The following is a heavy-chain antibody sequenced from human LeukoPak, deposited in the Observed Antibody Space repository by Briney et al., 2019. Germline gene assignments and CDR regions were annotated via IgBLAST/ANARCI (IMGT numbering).Heavy chain of an antibody. Sequence: GGSLRLSCAASGFTFSSYAMHWVRQAPGKGLEWVAVISYDGSNKYYADSVKGRFTISRDNSKNTLYLQMNSLRAEDTAVYYCARGGYSYEEEVAYYYYYMDVWGQGTTVTVSS. D-gene: IGHD5-18*01. CDR1: GFTFSSYA. J-gene: IGHJ6*03. CDR3: ARGGYSYEEEVAYYYYYMDV. V-gene: IGHV3-30*01. CDR2: ISYDGSNK.